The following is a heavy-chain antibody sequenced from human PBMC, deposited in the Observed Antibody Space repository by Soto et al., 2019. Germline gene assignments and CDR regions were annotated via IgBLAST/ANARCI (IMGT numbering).Heavy chain of an antibody. V-gene: IGHV1-2*04. CDR2: INPNSGGA. CDR3: AITYYYRSGSYHWDY. CDR1: GYSFTAYY. D-gene: IGHD3-10*01. Sequence: GASVKVSCKASGYSFTAYYMHWVRQAPGQGLEWMGRINPNSGGADYAQNFQGWVTMTRDTSISTGYMELTRLRSDDTAVYYCAITYYYRSGSYHWDYWG. J-gene: IGHJ4*01.